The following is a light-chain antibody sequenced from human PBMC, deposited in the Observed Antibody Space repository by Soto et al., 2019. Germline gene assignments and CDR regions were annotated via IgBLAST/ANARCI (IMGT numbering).Light chain of an antibody. CDR1: QSVGNY. Sequence: EIVLTQSPATLSLSPGERATLSCRASQSVGNYLAWYQQKPGQGPRLLIYDSSNRAAGIPARFSGSGSGTDFTLTISSPEPEDVAVDYCQHDSDWYTFGQGTKLESK. CDR3: QHDSDWYT. J-gene: IGKJ2*01. CDR2: DSS. V-gene: IGKV3-11*01.